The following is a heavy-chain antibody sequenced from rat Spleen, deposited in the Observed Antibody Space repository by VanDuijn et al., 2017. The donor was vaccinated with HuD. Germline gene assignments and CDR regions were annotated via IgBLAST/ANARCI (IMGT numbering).Heavy chain of an antibody. J-gene: IGHJ2*01. D-gene: IGHD1-11*01. CDR3: ARDPMTEGMVDYWYFDF. CDR2: ISPSGGST. Sequence: EVQLVESGGGLVQPGRSLKVSCAASGFTFSNYGMHWIRQAPTKGLEWVASISPSGGSTYYPDSVKGRFTISRDNAKSTLYLEMDSLRSEDTATYYCARDPMTEGMVDYWYFDFWGQGVMVTVSS. CDR1: GFTFSNYG. V-gene: IGHV5-19*01.